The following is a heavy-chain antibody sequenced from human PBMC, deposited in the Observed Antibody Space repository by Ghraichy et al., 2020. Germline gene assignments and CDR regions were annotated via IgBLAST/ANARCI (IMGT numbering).Heavy chain of an antibody. Sequence: SVKVSCKASGGTFSSYAISWVRQAPGQGLEWMGGIIPIFGTANYAQKFQGRVTITADESTSTAYMELSSLRSEDTAVYYCARDRRVATDYYYYYMDVWGKGTTVTVSS. CDR2: IIPIFGTA. V-gene: IGHV1-69*13. CDR3: ARDRRVATDYYYYYMDV. D-gene: IGHD5-12*01. J-gene: IGHJ6*03. CDR1: GGTFSSYA.